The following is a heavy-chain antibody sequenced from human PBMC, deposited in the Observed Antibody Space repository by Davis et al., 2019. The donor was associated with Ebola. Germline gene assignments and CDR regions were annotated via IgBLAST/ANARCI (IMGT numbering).Heavy chain of an antibody. CDR2: ISSGSSTI. CDR3: ASHYSSGWYYWFDP. D-gene: IGHD6-19*01. V-gene: IGHV3-48*02. J-gene: IGHJ5*02. CDR1: GFTFSTYS. Sequence: PGGSLRLSCAASGFTFSTYSMNWVRQAPGKGLEWVSYISSGSSTIYYADSVKGRITISRDNAKNSLYLQMKSLRDEDTAVYYCASHYSSGWYYWFDPWGQGTLVTVSS.